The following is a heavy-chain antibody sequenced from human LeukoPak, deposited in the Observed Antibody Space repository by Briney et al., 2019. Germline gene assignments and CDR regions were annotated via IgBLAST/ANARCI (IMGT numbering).Heavy chain of an antibody. J-gene: IGHJ5*02. D-gene: IGHD2-15*01. V-gene: IGHV3-20*04. CDR1: GFTFDDYG. CDR3: ARERYCSGGSCRTGLNWFDP. CDR2: INWNGGST. Sequence: PGGSLRLSCAASGFTFDDYGMSWVRQAPGKGLEWVSGINWNGGSTGYADSVKGRFTISRDNAKNSLYLQMNSLRVEDTALYYCARERYCSGGSCRTGLNWFDPWGQGTLVTVSS.